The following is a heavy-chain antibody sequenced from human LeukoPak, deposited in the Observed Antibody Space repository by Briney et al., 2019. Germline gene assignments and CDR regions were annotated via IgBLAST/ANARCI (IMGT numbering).Heavy chain of an antibody. CDR3: TREDWDFDS. CDR2: IRYDGS. V-gene: IGHV3-30*02. D-gene: IGHD3/OR15-3a*01. J-gene: IGHJ4*02. CDR1: GFIFRNYG. Sequence: GGSLRLSCAASGFIFRNYGMHWVRQAPGKGLEGVACIRYDGSKYADSVKGRVTISRDDCNNMAYLQMDSLKNEDTAVYYCTREDWDFDSWGQGTPVSVSS.